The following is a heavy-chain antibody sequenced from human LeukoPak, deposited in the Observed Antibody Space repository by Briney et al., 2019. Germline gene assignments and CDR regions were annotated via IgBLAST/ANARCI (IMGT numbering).Heavy chain of an antibody. CDR2: IVVGSGNT. D-gene: IGHD2-21*02. Sequence: SVKVSCKASGFTFTSSAMQWVRQARGQRLEWTGSIVVGSGNTNYAQKFQERVTITRDMSTSTAYMELSSLRSEDTAVYYCAARNCGGDCYYYYYYGMDVWGQGTTVTVSS. J-gene: IGHJ6*02. CDR1: GFTFTSSA. V-gene: IGHV1-58*02. CDR3: AARNCGGDCYYYYYYGMDV.